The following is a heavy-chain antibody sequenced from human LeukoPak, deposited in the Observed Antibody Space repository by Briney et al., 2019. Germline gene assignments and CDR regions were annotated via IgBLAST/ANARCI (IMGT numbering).Heavy chain of an antibody. V-gene: IGHV1-2*02. CDR2: INPNNGGT. CDR3: ARAYPNWFDP. CDR1: GYSFTGYY. J-gene: IGHJ5*02. Sequence: ASVKVSFKASGYSFTGYYIHWVRQAPGQGLEWMGWINPNNGGTNFAQKFQGRVTMTRDTSISTAYMELSRLRSDDTAVYYCARAYPNWFDPWGQGTLVTVSS.